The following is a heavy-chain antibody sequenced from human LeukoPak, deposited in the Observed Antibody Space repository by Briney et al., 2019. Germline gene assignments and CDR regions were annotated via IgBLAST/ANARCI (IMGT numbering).Heavy chain of an antibody. Sequence: GASVKVSCKASGYTFTGYYMHWVRQAPGQGLEWMGRINPNSGGTNYAQKVQGRVTMTRDTSISTAYMELSRLRSDDTAVYYCAQSGYSYGYYSDYWGQGTLVTVSS. V-gene: IGHV1-2*06. CDR3: AQSGYSYGYYSDY. D-gene: IGHD5-18*01. J-gene: IGHJ4*02. CDR1: GYTFTGYY. CDR2: INPNSGGT.